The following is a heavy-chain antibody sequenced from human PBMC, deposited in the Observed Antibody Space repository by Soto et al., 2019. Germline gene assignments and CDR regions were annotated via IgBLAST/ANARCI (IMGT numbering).Heavy chain of an antibody. CDR3: TRPEYYDILIGLDV. V-gene: IGHV3-73*01. CDR1: GFTFSGSA. CDR2: IRSKANSYAT. J-gene: IGHJ6*02. D-gene: IGHD3-9*01. Sequence: LRLSCAASGFTFSGSAMHWVRQASGKGLEWVGRIRSKANSYATAYAASVKGRFTISRDDSKNTAYLQMNSLKTEDTAVYYCTRPEYYDILIGLDVWGQGTTVTVSS.